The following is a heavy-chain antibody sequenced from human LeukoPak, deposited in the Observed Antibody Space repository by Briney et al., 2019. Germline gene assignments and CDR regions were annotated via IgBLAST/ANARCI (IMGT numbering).Heavy chain of an antibody. J-gene: IGHJ3*02. V-gene: IGHV3-30*04. CDR1: GSSFSSYA. Sequence: GRSLRLSCAASGSSFSSYAMHWFRQAPGKGLEWMALISYDASIIYYADSVRGRFTISRDNSKDTLYLQMNSLRAEDTAVYYCARHFEPKYLTKAAFDIWGQGTMVTVSS. D-gene: IGHD1-14*01. CDR3: ARHFEPKYLTKAAFDI. CDR2: ISYDASII.